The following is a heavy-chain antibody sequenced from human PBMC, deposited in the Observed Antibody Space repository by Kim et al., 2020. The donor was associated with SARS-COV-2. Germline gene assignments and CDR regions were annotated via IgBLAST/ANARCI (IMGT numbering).Heavy chain of an antibody. D-gene: IGHD6-13*01. J-gene: IGHJ6*02. CDR2: ISYDGSNK. V-gene: IGHV3-30-3*01. CDR3: ARGGYSSSWGSYYYYGMDV. CDR1: GFTFSSYA. Sequence: GGSLRLSCAASGFTFSSYAMHWVRQAPGKGLEWVAVISYDGSNKYYADSVKGRFTISRDNSKNTLYLQMNSLRAEDTAVYYCARGGYSSSWGSYYYYGMDVWGQGTTVTVSS.